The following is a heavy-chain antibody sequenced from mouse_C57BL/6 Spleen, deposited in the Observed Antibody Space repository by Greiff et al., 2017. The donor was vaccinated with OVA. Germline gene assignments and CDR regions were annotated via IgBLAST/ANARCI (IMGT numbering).Heavy chain of an antibody. CDR2: ISDGGSYT. Sequence: EVMLVESGGGLVKPGGSLKLSCAASGFTFSSYAMSWVRQTPEKRLEWVATISDGGSYTYYPDDVKGRFTISRDNAKNNLYLQMSHLKSEDTAMYYCARERDGNYLAYWGQGTTLTVSS. V-gene: IGHV5-4*01. CDR1: GFTFSSYA. CDR3: ARERDGNYLAY. D-gene: IGHD2-1*01. J-gene: IGHJ2*01.